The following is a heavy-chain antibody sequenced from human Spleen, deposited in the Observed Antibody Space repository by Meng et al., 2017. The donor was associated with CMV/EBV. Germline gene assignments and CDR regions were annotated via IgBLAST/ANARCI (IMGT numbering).Heavy chain of an antibody. Sequence: GGSLRLSCAASGFSFSNYGMNWVRQAPGKGLEWVSTISSGTTYIYYADSVKGRFAIFRDTAKNLVYLQMNSLRAEDTAVYYCTRVGPRDAFDVWGQGTLVTVSS. CDR1: GFSFSNYG. V-gene: IGHV3-21*06. J-gene: IGHJ3*01. D-gene: IGHD3/OR15-3a*01. CDR2: ISSGTTYI. CDR3: TRVGPRDAFDV.